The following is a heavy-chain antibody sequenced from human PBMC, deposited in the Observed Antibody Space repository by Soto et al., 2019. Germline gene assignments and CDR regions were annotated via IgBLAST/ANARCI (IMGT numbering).Heavy chain of an antibody. Sequence: HPGGSLRLSCAASGFTFSSYGMHWVRQAPGKGLEWVAVISYDGSNKYYADSVKGRFTISRDNSKNTLYLQMNSLRAEDTAVYYCAKVEGYSYGYAWGQGTLVTVSS. D-gene: IGHD5-18*01. CDR2: ISYDGSNK. CDR1: GFTFSSYG. V-gene: IGHV3-30*18. CDR3: AKVEGYSYGYA. J-gene: IGHJ5*02.